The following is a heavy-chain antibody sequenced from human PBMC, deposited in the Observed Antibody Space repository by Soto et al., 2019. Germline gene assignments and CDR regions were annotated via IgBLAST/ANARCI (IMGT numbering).Heavy chain of an antibody. CDR3: AKEHAVAVVVDY. Sequence: QVQLVESGGGVVQPGRSLRLSCAASGFSFSSFGMHWVRQAPGKGLEWVAVTSYDGRNKYYADSVKGRITISRDNSKNTLELQMNSLRAEDTAVYYCAKEHAVAVVVDYWGQGTLVTVSS. V-gene: IGHV3-30*18. CDR2: TSYDGRNK. D-gene: IGHD2-15*01. J-gene: IGHJ4*02. CDR1: GFSFSSFG.